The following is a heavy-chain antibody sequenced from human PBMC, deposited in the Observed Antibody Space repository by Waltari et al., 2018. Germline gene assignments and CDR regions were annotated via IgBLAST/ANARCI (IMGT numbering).Heavy chain of an antibody. CDR3: AKDLGGFSGSHWYFDL. V-gene: IGHV3-23*04. CDR2: IIGSDGRT. J-gene: IGHJ2*01. D-gene: IGHD5-12*01. Sequence: EVQLVESGGGLVQPGGSLRLSCAASGFTFRSYAMSWVRPAPGMRLVLVSSIIGSDGRTNYADSANGLFTISIDNVKNTLLLQMNSLRADDAAVYYCAKDLGGFSGSHWYFDLWGRGTLVTVSS. CDR1: GFTFRSYA.